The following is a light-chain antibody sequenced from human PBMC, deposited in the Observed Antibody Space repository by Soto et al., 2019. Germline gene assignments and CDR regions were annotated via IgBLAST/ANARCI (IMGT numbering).Light chain of an antibody. CDR1: QSVSSS. J-gene: IGKJ5*01. CDR3: QQYNKWPAEIT. V-gene: IGKV3-15*01. CDR2: GAS. Sequence: EIVLTQSPGTLSLSTGESANLSWRASQSVSSSLAWYQQKPGQAPRLLIYGASTRATGIPARFSGSGSGTEFTLTISSLQSEDSGVYYCQQYNKWPAEITFGQGTRLEIK.